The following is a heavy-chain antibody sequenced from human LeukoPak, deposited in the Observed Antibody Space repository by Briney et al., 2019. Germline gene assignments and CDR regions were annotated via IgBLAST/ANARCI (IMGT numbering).Heavy chain of an antibody. CDR1: GFTFTNYW. Sequence: PGGSLRLSCAASGFTFTNYWMNWVRQDPGKGREWVALMNPDGSQTVYVDSVKGRFTISRDKAENSLYLQMKSLRAEDTAVYYCARDLGYGALDPWGQGTLVTVPS. V-gene: IGHV3-7*01. CDR3: ARDLGYGALDP. D-gene: IGHD4-17*01. J-gene: IGHJ5*02. CDR2: MNPDGSQT.